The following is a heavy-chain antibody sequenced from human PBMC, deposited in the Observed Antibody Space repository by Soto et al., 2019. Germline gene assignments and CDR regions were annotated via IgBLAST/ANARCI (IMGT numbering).Heavy chain of an antibody. CDR1: GYTLTSYW. J-gene: IGHJ6*02. CDR3: ARVGHDYSNSGMDV. Sequence: PVESLKISCKGSGYTLTSYWINWVRQKPGKGLEWMGKIDPSDSRTTYSPSFQGHVTISVDKSISTAYLQWSSLKASDTAMYYCARVGHDYSNSGMDVWGQGTTVTVSS. CDR2: IDPSDSRT. V-gene: IGHV5-10-1*01. D-gene: IGHD4-4*01.